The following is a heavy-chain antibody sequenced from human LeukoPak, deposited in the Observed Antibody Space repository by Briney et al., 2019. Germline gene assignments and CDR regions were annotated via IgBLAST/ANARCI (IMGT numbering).Heavy chain of an antibody. D-gene: IGHD1-26*01. Sequence: SETLSLTCTVSGGSISSYNCCWSRQPARKGLELIGLIYTCGSTNYNSSLKSQVTMSVDTAKNQFSLNLSSVTAADTAVYYCARVLSGCYWGVHDSFDIWGRGAMVTVSS. CDR3: ARVLSGCYWGVHDSFDI. V-gene: IGHV4-4*07. CDR1: GGSISSYN. CDR2: IYTCGST. J-gene: IGHJ3*02.